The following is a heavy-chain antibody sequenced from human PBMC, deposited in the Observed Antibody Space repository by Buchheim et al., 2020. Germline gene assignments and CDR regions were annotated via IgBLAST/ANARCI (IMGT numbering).Heavy chain of an antibody. CDR2: ISYDGSNK. D-gene: IGHD3-16*01. Sequence: QVQLVESGGGVVQPGRSLRLSCAASGFTFSSYGMHWVRQAPGKGLEWVAVISYDGSNKYYADSVKGRFTISRDNSKNTLYLQMNSLRAEDTAVYYCAKDLPGLGAFDIWGQGT. J-gene: IGHJ3*02. V-gene: IGHV3-30*18. CDR3: AKDLPGLGAFDI. CDR1: GFTFSSYG.